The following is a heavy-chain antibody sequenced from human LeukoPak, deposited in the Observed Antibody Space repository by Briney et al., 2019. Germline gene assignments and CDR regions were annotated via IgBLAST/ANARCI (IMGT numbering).Heavy chain of an antibody. V-gene: IGHV4-34*01. CDR1: GGSFSGYY. CDR2: INHSGST. CDR3: ARGGDGYNSGDFDY. D-gene: IGHD5-24*01. J-gene: IGHJ4*02. Sequence: PSETLSLTCAVYGGSFSGYYWSWIRQPPGKGLEWIGEINHSGSTNYNPSLKSRVTISVDTSKNQFSLKLSSVTAADTAVYYCARGGDGYNSGDFDYWGQGTLVTVSS.